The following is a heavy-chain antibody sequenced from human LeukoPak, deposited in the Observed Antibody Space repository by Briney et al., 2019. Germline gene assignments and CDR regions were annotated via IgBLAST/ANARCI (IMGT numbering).Heavy chain of an antibody. J-gene: IGHJ6*03. Sequence: GGSLRLSCAASGFTFSSYSMMWVRQAPGKGLEWVSYISSSSTTIHYADSVKGRFTISRDNAKNSVYLQMNSLRAEDTAVYYCARVQRGYSYNPLGYYYYYMDVWGKGTTVTVSS. V-gene: IGHV3-48*01. CDR3: ARVQRGYSYNPLGYYYYYMDV. D-gene: IGHD5-18*01. CDR2: ISSSSTTI. CDR1: GFTFSSYS.